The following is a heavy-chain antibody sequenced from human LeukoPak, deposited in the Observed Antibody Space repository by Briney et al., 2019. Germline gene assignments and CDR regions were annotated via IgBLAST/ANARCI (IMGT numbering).Heavy chain of an antibody. CDR3: ASRPPHGVFVAFDY. J-gene: IGHJ4*01. D-gene: IGHD4-17*01. CDR1: GFTFRSYE. V-gene: IGHV3-48*03. Sequence: RGSLRLSCAASGFTFRSYEMNWVRQAPGKGLEWGSYISSGGNTIYSAGSLKGRFTLSRENAKTSLYLQMNSQRAEDTAVYYCASRPPHGVFVAFDYWGHGTLVTVSS. CDR2: ISSGGNTI.